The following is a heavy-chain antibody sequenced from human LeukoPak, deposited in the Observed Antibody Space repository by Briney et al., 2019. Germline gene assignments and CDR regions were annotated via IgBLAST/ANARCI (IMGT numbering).Heavy chain of an antibody. CDR1: GFTFSSYA. V-gene: IGHV3-15*01. CDR3: TSYVLTVTPDF. J-gene: IGHJ4*02. D-gene: IGHD4-11*01. CDR2: IKTKAEGGTA. Sequence: SGGSLRLSCAASGFTFSSYAMSWVRQVPGKGLEWVGRIKTKAEGGTADYAAPVKGRFTVSRDGSDNTLYLQMNSLKTEDTAMYYCTSYVLTVTPDFWGQGTLVTVSS.